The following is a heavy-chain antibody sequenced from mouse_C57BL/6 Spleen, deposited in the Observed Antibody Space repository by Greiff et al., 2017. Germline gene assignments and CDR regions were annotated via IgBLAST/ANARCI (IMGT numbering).Heavy chain of an antibody. Sequence: QVQLQQPGAELVKPGASVKMSCKASGYTFTSYWITWVKQRPGQGLEWIGDIYPGSGSTNYNEKFKSKATLTVDTSSSTAYMQLSSLPSEDSAVYYCARHDGSSYYAMDYWGQGTSVTVSS. CDR1: GYTFTSYW. CDR3: ARHDGSSYYAMDY. CDR2: IYPGSGST. D-gene: IGHD1-1*01. V-gene: IGHV1-55*01. J-gene: IGHJ4*01.